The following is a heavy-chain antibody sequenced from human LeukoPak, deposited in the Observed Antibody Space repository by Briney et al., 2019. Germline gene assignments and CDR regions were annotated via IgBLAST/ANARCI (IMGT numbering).Heavy chain of an antibody. CDR1: GFIFSSYS. V-gene: IGHV3-48*01. CDR3: ARYCSVTTCPLGLDP. Sequence: GGSLRLSCAASGFIFSSYSMNWVRQAPGLGLEWVSYISSSSSSIYYADSVKGRFTISRDNAKNSLFLQMNSLRAEDPAVYYCARYCSVTTCPLGLDPWGQGTLVTVSS. J-gene: IGHJ5*02. D-gene: IGHD2-15*01. CDR2: ISSSSSSI.